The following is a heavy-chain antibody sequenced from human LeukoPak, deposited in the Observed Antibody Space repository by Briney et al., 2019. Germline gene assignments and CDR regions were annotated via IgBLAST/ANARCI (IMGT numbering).Heavy chain of an antibody. CDR3: ARAGFGYSSSWFLFDY. D-gene: IGHD6-13*01. CDR1: GFTFSSYA. J-gene: IGHJ4*02. Sequence: GGSLRLSCAASGFTFSSYAMSWVRQAPGKGLEWVANIKQDGSEKYYVDSVKGRFTISRDNAKNSLYLQMNSLRAEDTAVYYCARAGFGYSSSWFLFDYWGQGTLVTVSS. V-gene: IGHV3-7*01. CDR2: IKQDGSEK.